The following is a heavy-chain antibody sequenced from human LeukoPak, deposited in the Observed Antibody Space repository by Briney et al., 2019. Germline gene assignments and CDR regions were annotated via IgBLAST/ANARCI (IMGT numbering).Heavy chain of an antibody. CDR1: GFTFSSYA. V-gene: IGHV3-23*01. J-gene: IGHJ6*04. D-gene: IGHD3-10*02. CDR3: AELGITMIGGV. Sequence: GGSLRLSCAASGFTFSSYAMSWVRQAPGKGLEWVSTISGGGGSTYYVDSVKGRFTISRDNAKNSLYLQMNSLRAEDTAVYYCAELGITMIGGVWGKGTTVTISS. CDR2: ISGGGGST.